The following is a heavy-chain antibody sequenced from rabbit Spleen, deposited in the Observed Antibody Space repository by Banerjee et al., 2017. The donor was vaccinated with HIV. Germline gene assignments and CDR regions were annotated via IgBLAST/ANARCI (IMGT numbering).Heavy chain of an antibody. CDR2: IYTGNGKN. J-gene: IGHJ6*01. D-gene: IGHD1-1*01. Sequence: VESGGGLVKPGASLTLTCTASGFSFSSNCDMCWVRQAPGKGLDWIACIYTGNGKNYYASWAKGRFTISKPSSTTVTLQMTSLTAADTATYFCARDTSSSFSSYGMDLWGQGTLVTVS. V-gene: IGHV1S40*01. CDR3: ARDTSSSFSSYGMDL. CDR1: GFSFSSNCD.